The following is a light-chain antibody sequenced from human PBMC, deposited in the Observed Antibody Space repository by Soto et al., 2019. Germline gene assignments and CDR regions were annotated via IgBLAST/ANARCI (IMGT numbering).Light chain of an antibody. J-gene: IGKJ1*01. V-gene: IGKV3-20*01. CDR1: QSVSSSY. CDR2: GAS. Sequence: EIVLTQSPGTLSFSPGERATLSCMASQSVSSSYLAWYQQKPGQAPRLLIYGASSRATGIPDRFSGSGSGTDFTLTIRRLEPEDFAVYYCQQYCSSPWTFGQGTKVEI. CDR3: QQYCSSPWT.